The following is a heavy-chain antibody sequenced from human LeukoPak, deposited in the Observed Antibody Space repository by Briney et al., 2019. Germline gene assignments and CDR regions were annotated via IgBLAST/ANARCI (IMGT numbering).Heavy chain of an antibody. CDR1: GDSISSYY. CDR2: IYYSGST. V-gene: IGHV4-59*08. J-gene: IGHJ4*02. Sequence: SETLSLTCTVSGDSISSYYWSWIRQPPGKGLEWIGYIYYSGSTNYNPSLKSRVTISVDTSKNQFSLKLSSVTAADTAVYYCARLYSPGIAVAEEIDYWGQGTLVTVSS. D-gene: IGHD6-19*01. CDR3: ARLYSPGIAVAEEIDY.